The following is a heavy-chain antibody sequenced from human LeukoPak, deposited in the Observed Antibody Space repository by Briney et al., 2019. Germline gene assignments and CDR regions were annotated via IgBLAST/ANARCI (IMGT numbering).Heavy chain of an antibody. CDR1: GFMFSSYG. CDR2: IRDSGNTK. Sequence: GGSLRLSCAASGFMFSSYGMHWVRQPPGKGLEWVAFIRDSGNTKYYADSVSGRLTISRDNAKNTLYLQMDSLRDEDMGLYYCAKGYGGSSGALDLWGQGTMVIISS. CDR3: AKGYGGSSGALDL. V-gene: IGHV3-30*02. J-gene: IGHJ3*01. D-gene: IGHD4-23*01.